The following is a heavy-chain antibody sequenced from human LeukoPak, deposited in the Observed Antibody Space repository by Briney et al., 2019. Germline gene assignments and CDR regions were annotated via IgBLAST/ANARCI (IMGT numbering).Heavy chain of an antibody. V-gene: IGHV1-69*13. Sequence: GASVKVSCKASGGTFSSYAISWVRQAPGQGLEWMGGIIPIFGTANYAQKFQGRVTITADESTSTAYMELSSLRSEDAAVYYCARSTDLRGDYFDYWGQGTPVTVSS. CDR1: GGTFSSYA. J-gene: IGHJ4*02. D-gene: IGHD3-10*01. CDR3: ARSTDLRGDYFDY. CDR2: IIPIFGTA.